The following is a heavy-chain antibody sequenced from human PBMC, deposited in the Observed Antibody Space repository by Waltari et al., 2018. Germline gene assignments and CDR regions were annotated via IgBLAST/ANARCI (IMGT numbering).Heavy chain of an antibody. V-gene: IGHV1-2*02. Sequence: QVQLVQSGAEVKKPGASVKVSCQASGYTFTGYYLHLVRQAPGQGLEWMGWINPNSGGTNYAQKFQGRVTMTRDTSISTAYMELSRLRSDDTAIYYCARDKWELNWDFDLWGRGTLVTVSS. D-gene: IGHD1-26*01. CDR2: INPNSGGT. CDR1: GYTFTGYY. CDR3: ARDKWELNWDFDL. J-gene: IGHJ2*01.